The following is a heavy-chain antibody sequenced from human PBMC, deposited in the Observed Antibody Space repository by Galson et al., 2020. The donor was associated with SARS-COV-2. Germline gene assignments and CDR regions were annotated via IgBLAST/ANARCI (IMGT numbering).Heavy chain of an antibody. CDR3: ARDGSGSYRGWFDY. CDR2: ISYDGSNK. D-gene: IGHD3-10*01. CDR1: GFTFSSYA. J-gene: IGHJ4*02. V-gene: IGHV3-30-3*01. Sequence: GGSLRLSCAASGFTFSSYAMHWVRQAPGKGLEWVAFISYDGSNKYYADSVKGRFTISRDNSKNTLYLQMNSLRAEDTAVYYCARDGSGSYRGWFDYWGQGTLVTVSS.